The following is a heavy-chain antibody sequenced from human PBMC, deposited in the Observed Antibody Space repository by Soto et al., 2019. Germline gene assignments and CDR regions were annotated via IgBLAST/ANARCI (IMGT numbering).Heavy chain of an antibody. Sequence: SETLSLTCTVSGGSISSYYWSWIRQPPGKGLEWIGYIYYSGSTNYNPSLKSRVTISVDTSKNQFSLKLSSVTAADTAVYYCARGGIAAPPGQWLARGYYYYGMDVWGQATTVTVYS. CDR2: IYYSGST. J-gene: IGHJ6*02. CDR1: GGSISSYY. D-gene: IGHD6-19*01. CDR3: ARGGIAAPPGQWLARGYYYYGMDV. V-gene: IGHV4-59*01.